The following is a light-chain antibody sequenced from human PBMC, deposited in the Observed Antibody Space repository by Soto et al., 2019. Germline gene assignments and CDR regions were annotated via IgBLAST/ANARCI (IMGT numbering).Light chain of an antibody. CDR3: QQYNTWPLT. J-gene: IGKJ4*01. CDR1: QGVTTN. CDR2: GAS. V-gene: IGKV3-15*01. Sequence: EIVMTQSPATLSVPRGERATLSCRASQGVTTNLAWYQQKPGQAPSLLIYGASTRATGIPARFSGSGSGTEFTLTISSRQSEDVAFYYCQQYNTWPLTLGGGTKVEIK.